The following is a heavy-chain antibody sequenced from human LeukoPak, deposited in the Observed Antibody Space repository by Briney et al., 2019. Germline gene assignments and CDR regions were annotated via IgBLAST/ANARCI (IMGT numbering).Heavy chain of an antibody. CDR1: GFTFSSYS. J-gene: IGHJ5*02. Sequence: GGSLRLSCETSGFTFSSYSMNWVRQAPGKGLEWVSSISSSSSYIYYADSVKGRFTISRDNAKNSLYLQMNSLRAEDTAVYYCAREGGSYPNWFDPWGQGTLVTVSS. V-gene: IGHV3-21*01. D-gene: IGHD2-15*01. CDR2: ISSSSSYI. CDR3: AREGGSYPNWFDP.